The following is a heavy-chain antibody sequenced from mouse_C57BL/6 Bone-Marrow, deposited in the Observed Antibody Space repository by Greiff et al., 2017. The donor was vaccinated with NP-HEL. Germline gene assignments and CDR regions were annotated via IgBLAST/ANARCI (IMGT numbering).Heavy chain of an antibody. CDR1: GYTFTSYG. D-gene: IGHD1-3*01. Sequence: VKLQESGAELARPGASVKLSCKASGYTFTSYGISWVKQRTGQGLEWIGEIYPRSGNTYYNEKFKGKATMTADKSSSTAYMELRSLTSEDSAVYFCARTDLSDWYFDVWGTGTTVTVSS. V-gene: IGHV1-81*01. CDR3: ARTDLSDWYFDV. J-gene: IGHJ1*03. CDR2: IYPRSGNT.